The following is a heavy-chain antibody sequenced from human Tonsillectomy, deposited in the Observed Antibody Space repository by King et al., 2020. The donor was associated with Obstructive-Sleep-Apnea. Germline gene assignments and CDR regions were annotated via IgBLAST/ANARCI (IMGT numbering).Heavy chain of an antibody. J-gene: IGHJ4*02. CDR3: ARDPSTAYYDFWSGFDY. CDR1: GNSVSSGYY. D-gene: IGHD3-3*01. V-gene: IGHV4-38-2*02. CDR2: IYHSGST. Sequence: VQLQESGPGLVKPSETLSLTCSVSGNSVSSGYYWGWIRQPPGKGLEWIGSIYHSGSTYYNPSLKSRATISVDTSKNQFSLELNSVTSADPAVYYCARDPSTAYYDFWSGFDYWGQGTLVTVSS.